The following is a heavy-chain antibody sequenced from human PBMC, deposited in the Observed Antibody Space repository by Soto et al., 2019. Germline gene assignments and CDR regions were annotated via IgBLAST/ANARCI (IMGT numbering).Heavy chain of an antibody. CDR1: GFTFSSYA. Sequence: EVQLLESGGGLVQPGGSLRLSCAASGFTFSSYAMSWVRQAPGKGLEWVSAISGSGGSTYYADSVKGRFTISRDNSKNTLYLQMNSRRAEDTAVYYCAKDLRSRQVAYYFDYWGQGTLVTVSS. J-gene: IGHJ4*02. D-gene: IGHD3-16*01. V-gene: IGHV3-23*01. CDR3: AKDLRSRQVAYYFDY. CDR2: ISGSGGST.